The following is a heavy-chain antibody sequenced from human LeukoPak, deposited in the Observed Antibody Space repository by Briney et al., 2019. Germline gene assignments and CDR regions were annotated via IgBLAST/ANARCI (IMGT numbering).Heavy chain of an antibody. CDR3: ARENLDTYYDFWSGYYSGYFDY. CDR2: ISYDGSNK. V-gene: IGHV3-30-3*01. CDR1: GFTFSSYA. D-gene: IGHD3-3*01. J-gene: IGHJ4*02. Sequence: GRSLRLSCAASGFTFSSYAMHWVRQAPGKGLEWVAVISYDGSNKYYADSVKGRFTISRGNSKNTLYLQMNSLRAEDTAVYYCARENLDTYYDFWSGYYSGYFDYWGQGTLVTVSS.